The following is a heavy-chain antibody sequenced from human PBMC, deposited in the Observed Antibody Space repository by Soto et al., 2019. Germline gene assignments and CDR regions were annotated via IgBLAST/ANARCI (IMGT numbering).Heavy chain of an antibody. CDR3: ARAWDSSGYYYGY. Sequence: GGSLRLSCAASGFTFSSYSMNWVRQAPGKGMEWVSSISSSSSYIYYADSVKGRFTISRDNAKNSLYLQMNSLRAEDTAVYYCARAWDSSGYYYGYWGQGTLVTVSS. D-gene: IGHD3-22*01. CDR1: GFTFSSYS. V-gene: IGHV3-21*01. J-gene: IGHJ4*02. CDR2: ISSSSSYI.